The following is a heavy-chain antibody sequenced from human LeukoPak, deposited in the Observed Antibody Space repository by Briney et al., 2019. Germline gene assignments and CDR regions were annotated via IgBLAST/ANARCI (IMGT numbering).Heavy chain of an antibody. D-gene: IGHD6-19*01. CDR3: ARWGASGWFDY. CDR2: IYYSGST. J-gene: IGHJ4*02. Sequence: SETLSLTCTVSGGSISSYYWSWIRQPPGKGLEWIGYIYYSGSTNYNPSLKSRVTISVDTSKNQFSLKLSSVTAADTAVYYWARWGASGWFDYWGQGTLVTVSS. CDR1: GGSISSYY. V-gene: IGHV4-59*01.